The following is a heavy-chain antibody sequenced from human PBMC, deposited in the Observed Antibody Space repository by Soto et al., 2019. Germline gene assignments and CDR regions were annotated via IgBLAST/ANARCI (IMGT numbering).Heavy chain of an antibody. D-gene: IGHD6-19*01. V-gene: IGHV3-23*01. CDR3: AKDPAVAGTVGTDDAFDI. CDR1: GFTFSSYA. CDR2: ISGSGGST. J-gene: IGHJ3*02. Sequence: EVQLLESGGGLVQPGGSLRLSCAASGFTFSSYAMSWVRQAPGKGLEWVSAISGSGGSTYYADSVKGRFTISRDNSKNTLYLQMNSLRAEDTAVYYCAKDPAVAGTVGTDDAFDIWGQGTMVTVSS.